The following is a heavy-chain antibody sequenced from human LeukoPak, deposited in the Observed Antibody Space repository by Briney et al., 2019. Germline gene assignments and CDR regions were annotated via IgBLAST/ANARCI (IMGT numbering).Heavy chain of an antibody. Sequence: GGSLRLSCAASGFTFSSYWMHWVRQAPGKGLVWVSRINSDGSSTSYADSVKGRFTISRDNAKNTLYLQMNSLRAEDTAVYYRARNYDSSGYYLYYFDYWGQGTLVTVSS. CDR3: ARNYDSSGYYLYYFDY. D-gene: IGHD3-22*01. V-gene: IGHV3-74*01. J-gene: IGHJ4*02. CDR1: GFTFSSYW. CDR2: INSDGSST.